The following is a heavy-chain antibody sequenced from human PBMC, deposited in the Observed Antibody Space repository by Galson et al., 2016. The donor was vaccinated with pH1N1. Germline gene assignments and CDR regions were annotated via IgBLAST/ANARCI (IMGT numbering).Heavy chain of an antibody. J-gene: IGHJ3*02. CDR3: ASAEYYYDSSGYRHVSFDI. Sequence: CAISGDSVSSNSAAWNWIRQSPSRGLEWLGRTCYRSKWYNDYGVSVKSRITINPDTSKNQFSLQLNSVTPEDTAVYYCASAEYYYDSSGYRHVSFDIWGQGTTVTVSS. CDR1: GDSVSSNSAA. D-gene: IGHD3-22*01. CDR2: TCYRSKWYN. V-gene: IGHV6-1*01.